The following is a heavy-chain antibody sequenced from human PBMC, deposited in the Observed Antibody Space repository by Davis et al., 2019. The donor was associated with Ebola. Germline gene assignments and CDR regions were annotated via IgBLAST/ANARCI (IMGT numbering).Heavy chain of an antibody. CDR2: INHSGST. D-gene: IGHD3-3*02. CDR1: GASFSGYY. J-gene: IGHJ5*02. Sequence: SETLSLTFAVYGASFSGYYWSWIRQPPGKGLEWIGEINHSGSTNYNPSLKSRVTISVDTSKNQFSLKLSSVTAADTAVYYCARGPHIFWFDPWGQGTLVTVSS. CDR3: ARGPHIFWFDP. V-gene: IGHV4-34*01.